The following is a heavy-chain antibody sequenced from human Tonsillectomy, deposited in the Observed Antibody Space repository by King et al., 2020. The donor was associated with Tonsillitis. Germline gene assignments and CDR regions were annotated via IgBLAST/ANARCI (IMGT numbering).Heavy chain of an antibody. Sequence: VQLVESGGGLVQPGRSLRLSCAASGFTFDDYAMHWVRQAPGKGLEWVSGISWNSGSIGYADSVKGRFTISRDNAKNSMYLQMNSLRAEDTALYYCAKALGYCSGGSCYRVAFYYYYGMDVWGQGTTVTVSS. V-gene: IGHV3-9*01. CDR1: GFTFDDYA. CDR2: ISWNSGSI. D-gene: IGHD2-15*01. J-gene: IGHJ6*02. CDR3: AKALGYCSGGSCYRVAFYYYYGMDV.